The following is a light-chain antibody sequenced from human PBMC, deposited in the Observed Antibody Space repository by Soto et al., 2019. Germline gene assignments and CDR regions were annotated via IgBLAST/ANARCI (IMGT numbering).Light chain of an antibody. CDR3: SSYTSTSTYV. Sequence: QSALTQPASVSGSPGQSITISCTGTSSDIGSYNYVFWYQQHPGKAPELMIYEVSNRPSGVSDRFSGSRSGNTASLTISGLQAEDEADYYCSSYTSTSTYVFGTGTKLTVL. CDR1: SSDIGSYNY. V-gene: IGLV2-14*01. J-gene: IGLJ1*01. CDR2: EVS.